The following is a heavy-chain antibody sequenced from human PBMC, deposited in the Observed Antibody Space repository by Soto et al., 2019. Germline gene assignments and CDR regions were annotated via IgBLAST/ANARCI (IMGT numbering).Heavy chain of an antibody. V-gene: IGHV4-34*01. J-gene: IGHJ6*02. CDR1: GGSFSDYI. CDR3: VCIFSGGYSYGFYYYGMDC. Sequence: SETLSLTCDVYGGSFSDYIWTWIRQTPGKGLQWIGQINHSGSANYNPSLKSRVTISVHTSSSQFSLELSSVTAADTAMYYCVCIFSGGYSYGFYYYGMDCRGQGTTVTGSS. CDR2: INHSGSA. D-gene: IGHD5-18*01.